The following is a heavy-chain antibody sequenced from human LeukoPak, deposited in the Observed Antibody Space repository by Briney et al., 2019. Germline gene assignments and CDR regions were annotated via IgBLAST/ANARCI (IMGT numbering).Heavy chain of an antibody. CDR1: GGSISSYY. D-gene: IGHD6-19*01. CDR3: ARDKVYSSGQYYYYYGMDV. V-gene: IGHV4-59*01. CDR2: IYYSGST. Sequence: SETLSLTCTVSGGSISSYYWSWIRQPPGKGLEWIGYIYYSGSTNYNPSLKSRVTISVDTSKNQFSLKLSSVTAADTAVYYCARDKVYSSGQYYYYYGMDVWGQGTTVTVSS. J-gene: IGHJ6*02.